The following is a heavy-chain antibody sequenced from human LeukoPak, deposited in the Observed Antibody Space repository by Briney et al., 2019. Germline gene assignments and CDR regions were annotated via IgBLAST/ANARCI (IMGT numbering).Heavy chain of an antibody. J-gene: IGHJ4*02. Sequence: SETVSLTCTVSVGSISGYYWSWIRQPPGKGLEWIGYIYSSGSTTYNSSLKGRVTISVDTSKNQFSLKLSSVTAADTAVYYCARRAVAENYFDYWGQGTLVTVSS. CDR1: VGSISGYY. CDR2: IYSSGST. V-gene: IGHV4-4*09. D-gene: IGHD6-19*01. CDR3: ARRAVAENYFDY.